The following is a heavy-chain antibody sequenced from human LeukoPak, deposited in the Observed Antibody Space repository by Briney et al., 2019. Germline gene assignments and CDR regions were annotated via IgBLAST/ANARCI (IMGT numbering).Heavy chain of an antibody. J-gene: IGHJ4*02. CDR1: GGTFSSYA. Sequence: ASVKVSCKASGGTFSSYAISWVRQAPGQGLEWMGGIIPIFGTANYAQKFQGRVTITADESMSTAYMELSSLRSEDTAVYYCARDVSRIYFDYWGQGTLVTVAS. V-gene: IGHV1-69*13. D-gene: IGHD5/OR15-5a*01. CDR2: IIPIFGTA. CDR3: ARDVSRIYFDY.